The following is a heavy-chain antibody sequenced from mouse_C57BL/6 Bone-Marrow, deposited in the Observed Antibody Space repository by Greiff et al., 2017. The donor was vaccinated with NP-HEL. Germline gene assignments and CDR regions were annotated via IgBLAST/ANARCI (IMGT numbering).Heavy chain of an antibody. CDR3: ARSLLGGFAY. CDR1: GYTFTSYW. Sequence: VQLQQPGAELVMPGASVKLSCKASGYTFTSYWMHWVKQRPGQGLEWIGEIDPSDSYTNYNQKFKGKSTLTVDKSSSTAYMQLSSLTSEDSAVYYCARSLLGGFAYWGQGTLVTVSA. CDR2: IDPSDSYT. J-gene: IGHJ3*01. V-gene: IGHV1-69*01. D-gene: IGHD3-1*01.